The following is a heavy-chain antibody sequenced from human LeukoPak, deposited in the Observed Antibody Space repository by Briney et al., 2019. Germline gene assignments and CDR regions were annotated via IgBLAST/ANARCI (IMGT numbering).Heavy chain of an antibody. CDR2: INHSGST. V-gene: IGHV4-34*01. D-gene: IGHD3-9*01. CDR1: GGSFSGYY. Sequence: PSETLSLTCAVYGGSFSGYYWSWIRQPPGKGLEWIGEINHSGSTNYNPSLKSRVTISVDTSKNQFSLKLSSVTAADTAVYYCARGSPYYDILTGYEAGGNDYRGQGTLVTVSS. CDR3: ARGSPYYDILTGYEAGGNDY. J-gene: IGHJ4*02.